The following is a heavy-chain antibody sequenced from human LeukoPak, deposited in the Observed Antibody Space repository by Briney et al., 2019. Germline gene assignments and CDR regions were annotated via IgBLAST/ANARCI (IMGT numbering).Heavy chain of an antibody. Sequence: PGGSLRLSCAASGFIFSDYYMSWIRQAPGKGLEWVSHITNGGSTIYYADSVKGRFTISRDNAKNSLYLQMNSLRAEDTAVYYCARFRQQWPGRYFDYWGQGTLVTVSS. V-gene: IGHV3-11*01. D-gene: IGHD6-19*01. J-gene: IGHJ4*02. CDR2: ITNGGSTI. CDR1: GFIFSDYY. CDR3: ARFRQQWPGRYFDY.